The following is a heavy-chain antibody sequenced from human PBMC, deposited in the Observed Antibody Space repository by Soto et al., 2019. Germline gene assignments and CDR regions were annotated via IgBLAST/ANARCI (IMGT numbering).Heavy chain of an antibody. Sequence: SENLSLTCTVSSGSLNHYYWTWIRQPPGKGLEWIGYVSYNGSTAYNPSLESRVTISLDTSKSRFSLRLTSVTAADTAIYYCARGQYFSFWSGLTYYFDHCDQGALGTVSS. J-gene: IGHJ4*02. CDR2: VSYNGST. CDR3: ARGQYFSFWSGLTYYFDH. CDR1: SGSLNHYY. D-gene: IGHD3-3*01. V-gene: IGHV4-59*01.